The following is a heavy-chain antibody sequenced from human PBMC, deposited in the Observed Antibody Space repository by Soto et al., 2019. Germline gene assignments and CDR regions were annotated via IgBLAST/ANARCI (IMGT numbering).Heavy chain of an antibody. CDR1: GYRFVTYG. J-gene: IGHJ4*02. V-gene: IGHV1-18*01. CDR2: ISAYNGNT. CDR3: ARDLDGSGSYSTDY. Sequence: ASVKVSCKASGYRFVTYGINWVRQAPGQGLEWMGWISAYNGNTKYAQNLQGRVTMTTDASTSTAYMEMRSLRSDDTAVYYCARDLDGSGSYSTDYWGPGTMVTVSS. D-gene: IGHD3-10*01.